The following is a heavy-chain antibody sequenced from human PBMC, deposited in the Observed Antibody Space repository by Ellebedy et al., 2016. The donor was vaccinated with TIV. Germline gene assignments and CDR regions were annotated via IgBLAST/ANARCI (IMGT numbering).Heavy chain of an antibody. J-gene: IGHJ3*02. CDR1: GFTFSSYE. D-gene: IGHD4-23*01. V-gene: IGHV3-48*03. Sequence: GESLKISCAASGFTFSSYEMNWVRQAPGKGLEWVSYISSSGSTIYYADSVKGRFTISRDNAKNSLYLQMNSLRAEDTAVYYCARGYGGNSFGAFDIWGQGTMVTVSS. CDR2: ISSSGSTI. CDR3: ARGYGGNSFGAFDI.